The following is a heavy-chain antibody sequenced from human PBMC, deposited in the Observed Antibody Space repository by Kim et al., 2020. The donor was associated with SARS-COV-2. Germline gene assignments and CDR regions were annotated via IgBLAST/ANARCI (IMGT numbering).Heavy chain of an antibody. CDR3: AKDMNYGSGSSRNYAMDV. CDR2: INWSSHVI. Sequence: GGSLRLSCAASGFTFGDHAMRWVRQAPGKGLEWVSTINWSSHVIAYADSMKGRFTISRDNARNSLYLQMNSLRGDDTGLYYCAKDMNYGSGSSRNYAMDVWGQGTTVTVSS. CDR1: GFTFGDHA. V-gene: IGHV3-9*01. J-gene: IGHJ6*02. D-gene: IGHD3-10*01.